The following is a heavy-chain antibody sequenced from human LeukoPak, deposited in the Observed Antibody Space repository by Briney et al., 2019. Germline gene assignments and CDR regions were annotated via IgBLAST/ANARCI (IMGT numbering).Heavy chain of an antibody. CDR1: GFTFRSFA. D-gene: IGHD3-10*01. V-gene: IGHV3-23*01. CDR3: QKDFREEMRTFNY. J-gene: IGHJ4*02. Sequence: GGSLRLSCTASGFTFRSFAMSCVRQAPGKGLEWVSGISSSGGNTYYADSVKGRFTISRDNSKNTLYLQMSGLRAEDTAIYYCQKDFREEMRTFNYWGQGTPVTVSS. CDR2: ISSSGGNT.